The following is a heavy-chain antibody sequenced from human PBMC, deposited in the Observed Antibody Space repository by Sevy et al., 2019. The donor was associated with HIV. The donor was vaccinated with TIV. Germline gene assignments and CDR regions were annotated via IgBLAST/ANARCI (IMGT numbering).Heavy chain of an antibody. D-gene: IGHD6-13*01. J-gene: IGHJ6*02. CDR1: GFTFSSYA. CDR2: LSGNGGST. V-gene: IGHV3-23*01. CDR3: ASLNARGSSWPYYYYYYGMDV. Sequence: GGSLRLSCAASGFTFSSYAMSWVRQAPGKGLEWVSGLSGNGGSTNYADSVKGRFTISRDNSKNTLYLQMNSLRAEDTAVYYCASLNARGSSWPYYYYYYGMDVWGQGTTVTVSS.